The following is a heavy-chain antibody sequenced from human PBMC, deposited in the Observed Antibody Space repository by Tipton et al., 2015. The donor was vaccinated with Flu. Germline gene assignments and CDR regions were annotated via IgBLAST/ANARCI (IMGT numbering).Heavy chain of an antibody. D-gene: IGHD5-24*01. CDR3: ARGGWLQTRNSWYFDL. V-gene: IGHV3-66*02. CDR1: EFTVSGNY. CDR2: LYSGGTT. J-gene: IGHJ2*01. Sequence: GSLRLSCAASEFTVSGNYMTWVRQAPGKGLEWVSGLYSGGTTHYADSVKGRFTISRDNSKNTLYLQMNSLRVEDTAVYFCARGGWLQTRNSWYFDLWGRGTLVTVSS.